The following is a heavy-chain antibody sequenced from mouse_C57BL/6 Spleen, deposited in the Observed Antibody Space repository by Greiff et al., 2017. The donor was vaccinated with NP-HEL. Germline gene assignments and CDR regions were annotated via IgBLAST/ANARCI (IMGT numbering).Heavy chain of an antibody. CDR2: ISDGGSYT. Sequence: DVKLVESGGGLVKPGGSLKLSCAASGFTFSSYAMSWVRQTPEKRLEWVATISDGGSYTYYPDNVKGRFTISRDNAKNNLYLQMSHLKSEDTAMYYCARVTTVVAGDYAMDYWGQGTSVTVSS. D-gene: IGHD1-1*01. CDR1: GFTFSSYA. V-gene: IGHV5-4*03. CDR3: ARVTTVVAGDYAMDY. J-gene: IGHJ4*01.